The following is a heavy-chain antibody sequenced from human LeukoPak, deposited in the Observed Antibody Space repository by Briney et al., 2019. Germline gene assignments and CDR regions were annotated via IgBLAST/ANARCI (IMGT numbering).Heavy chain of an antibody. V-gene: IGHV3-9*01. CDR1: GFSFDDYA. D-gene: IGHD5/OR15-5a*01. CDR3: AKAPRYDVYVNWFDP. J-gene: IGHJ5*02. Sequence: GGSLRLSCAASGFSFDDYAMHWVRQAPGKGLEWVSAISWNSGSIGYADSVKGRFTISRDNAKNSLYLQMNSLRAEDTAVYYCAKAPRYDVYVNWFDPWGQGTLVTVSS. CDR2: ISWNSGSI.